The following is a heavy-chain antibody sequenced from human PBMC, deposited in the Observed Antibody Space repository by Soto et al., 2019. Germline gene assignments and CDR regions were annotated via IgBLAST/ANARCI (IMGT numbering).Heavy chain of an antibody. CDR1: GGSISSSSYY. Sequence: SETLSLTCTVSGGSISSSSYYWGWIRQPPGKGLEWIGSIYYSGSTYYNPSLKSRVTISVDTSKNQFSLKLSSVTAADTAVYYCARTANVLRYFGPYLDVWGKGATVTVSS. J-gene: IGHJ6*03. CDR3: ARTANVLRYFGPYLDV. D-gene: IGHD3-9*01. CDR2: IYYSGST. V-gene: IGHV4-39*01.